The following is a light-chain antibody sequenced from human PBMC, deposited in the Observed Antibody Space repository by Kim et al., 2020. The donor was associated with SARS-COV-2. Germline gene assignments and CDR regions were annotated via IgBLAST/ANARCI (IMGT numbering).Light chain of an antibody. CDR3: SSFTSSNTRL. CDR1: SSDVGRYDL. Sequence: GQSITISCTGTSSDVGRYDLVSWYQQLPGNPPKLIIYDVSSRPSGVSDRFSGSKSGSTASLTISGLRAEDEAHYYCSSFTSSNTRLFGGGTQLTVL. V-gene: IGLV2-14*04. J-gene: IGLJ2*01. CDR2: DVS.